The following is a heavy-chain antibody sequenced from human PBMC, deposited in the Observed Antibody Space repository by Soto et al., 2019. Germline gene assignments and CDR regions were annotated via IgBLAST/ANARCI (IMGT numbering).Heavy chain of an antibody. Sequence: ASVKVSCKASGYTFTSYVISGVRQAPGQGLEGMGWIRAYNGNTNYAQKLQGRVTMTTDTSTSTAYMELRSLRSDDTAGYYCARGGPVVTAINAFDIWGQGTMVTVSS. CDR2: IRAYNGNT. V-gene: IGHV1-18*01. CDR3: ARGGPVVTAINAFDI. CDR1: GYTFTSYV. J-gene: IGHJ3*02. D-gene: IGHD2-21*02.